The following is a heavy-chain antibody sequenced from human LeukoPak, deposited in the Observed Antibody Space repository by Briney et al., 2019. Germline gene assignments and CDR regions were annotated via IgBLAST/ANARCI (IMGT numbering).Heavy chain of an antibody. V-gene: IGHV1-2*02. D-gene: IGHD3-10*01. J-gene: IGHJ5*02. CDR1: GYTFTGYY. Sequence: ASVKVSCKASGYTFTGYYMHWVRQAPGQGLEWMGWINPNSGGTNYAQKFQGRVTMTRDTSISTAYMELSSLRSEDTAVYYCARAPAARMVRGAPAIKTYNWFDPWGQGTLVTVSS. CDR2: INPNSGGT. CDR3: ARAPAARMVRGAPAIKTYNWFDP.